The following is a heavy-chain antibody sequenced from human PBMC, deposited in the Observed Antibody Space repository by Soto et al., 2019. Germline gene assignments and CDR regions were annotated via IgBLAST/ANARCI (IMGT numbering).Heavy chain of an antibody. J-gene: IGHJ4*02. CDR2: FSDSGVST. CDR3: AKVGHATRRSGYYYYLDY. D-gene: IGHD3-22*01. V-gene: IGHV3-23*01. Sequence: PGGSLRLSCAASGFAFRTYAMNWVRQAPGKGLEWVSGFSDSGVSTYYADSVKGRFTIFRDNSKNTLYLQMNSLRAEDTAVYYCAKVGHATRRSGYYYYLDYWGQGTLVTVSS. CDR1: GFAFRTYA.